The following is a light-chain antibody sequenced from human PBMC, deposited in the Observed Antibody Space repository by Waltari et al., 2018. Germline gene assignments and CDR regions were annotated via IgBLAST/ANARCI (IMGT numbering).Light chain of an antibody. Sequence: QSALAQPSSVSGSPGQSITISCTGTSSDIVAYNLISWYQQPPGKAPKVIIYGVTGRPSGVSDRFSGSKSANTASLTISGLQAEDEADYYCCSYADGTTSVFGGGTKVTVL. J-gene: IGLJ3*02. CDR3: CSYADGTTSV. V-gene: IGLV2-23*02. CDR1: SSDIVAYNL. CDR2: GVT.